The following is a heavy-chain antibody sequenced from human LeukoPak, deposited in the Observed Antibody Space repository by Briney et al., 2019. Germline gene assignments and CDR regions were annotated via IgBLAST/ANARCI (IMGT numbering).Heavy chain of an antibody. CDR3: ARVSGSSWSDAFDI. D-gene: IGHD6-13*01. V-gene: IGHV4-59*01. Sequence: SETLSLTCTVSGGSISSYYWSWIRQPPGKGLEWIGYIYYSGSTNYNPSLKSRVTISVDTSKNQFSLKLSSVTAADTAVYYCARVSGSSWSDAFDIWGQGTMVTVSS. CDR1: GGSISSYY. J-gene: IGHJ3*02. CDR2: IYYSGST.